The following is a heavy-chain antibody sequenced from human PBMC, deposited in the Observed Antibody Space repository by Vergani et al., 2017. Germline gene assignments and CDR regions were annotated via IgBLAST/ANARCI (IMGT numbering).Heavy chain of an antibody. Sequence: QVQLQQWGAGLLKPSETLSLTCAVYGGSFSGYYWSWIRQPPGKGLEWIGEINHSGSTNYNPSLKSRVTISVDTSKNQFSLKLSSVTAADTAVYYCAGAHRAARRKYWYFDLWGRGTLVTVSS. V-gene: IGHV4-34*01. CDR1: GGSFSGYY. CDR2: INHSGST. CDR3: AGAHRAARRKYWYFDL. D-gene: IGHD6-6*01. J-gene: IGHJ2*01.